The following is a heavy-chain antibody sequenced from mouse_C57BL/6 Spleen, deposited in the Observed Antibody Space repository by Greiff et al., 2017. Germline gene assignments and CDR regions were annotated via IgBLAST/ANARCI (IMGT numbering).Heavy chain of an antibody. D-gene: IGHD2-5*01. CDR2: IYPGDGDT. Sequence: VKLVESGAELVRPGASVKISCKASGYAFSGYWMNWVKQRPGKGLGWIGQIYPGDGDTNYNGKFKGKATLTADKSSSTAYMQLSSLTSEDSAVYFCARSGYYSNYDWFAYWGQGTLVTVSA. J-gene: IGHJ3*01. CDR1: GYAFSGYW. V-gene: IGHV1-80*01. CDR3: ARSGYYSNYDWFAY.